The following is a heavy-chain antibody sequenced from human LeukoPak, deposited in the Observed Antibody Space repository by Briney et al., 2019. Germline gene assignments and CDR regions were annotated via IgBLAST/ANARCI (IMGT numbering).Heavy chain of an antibody. CDR1: GYTFTGYY. CDR2: INPNSGGT. D-gene: IGHD6-19*01. Sequence: ASVKVSCKASGYTFTGYYMHWVRQAPGQGLEWMGWINPNSGGTNYAQKFQGRVTITADESTSTAYMELSSLRSEDTAVYYCARDRPLKEYSSGWYRGGAFDIWGQGTMVTVSS. V-gene: IGHV1-2*02. CDR3: ARDRPLKEYSSGWYRGGAFDI. J-gene: IGHJ3*02.